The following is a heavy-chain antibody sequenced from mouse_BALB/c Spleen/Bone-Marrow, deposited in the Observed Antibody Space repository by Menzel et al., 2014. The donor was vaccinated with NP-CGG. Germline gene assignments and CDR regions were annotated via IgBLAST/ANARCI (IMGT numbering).Heavy chain of an antibody. CDR3: ARWEYYAMDY. Sequence: VQLQQSGAELVKPGASVKLSCTASGFNIKDTSMYWVKQRPEQGLEWLGRIDPANGNTKYDPKFQGKATITADPSSNTAYLQLSSLTYEDTAVYYCARWEYYAMDYWGQGTSVTVSS. D-gene: IGHD4-1*01. CDR2: IDPANGNT. J-gene: IGHJ4*01. V-gene: IGHV14-3*02. CDR1: GFNIKDTS.